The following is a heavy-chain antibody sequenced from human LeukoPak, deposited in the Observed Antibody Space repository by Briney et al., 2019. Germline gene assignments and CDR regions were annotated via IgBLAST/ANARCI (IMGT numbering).Heavy chain of an antibody. CDR1: GYTFANYG. CDR3: ARWEVTGGSRHDAFDI. D-gene: IGHD1-26*01. Sequence: ASVKVSCKASGYTFANYGISWVRQAPGRGLEWMGWISAYSGTTSYAQKFQGRVTMTTDTSTSTGYMELRSLTSDDTALYFCARWEVTGGSRHDAFDIWGPGTMVTVSS. V-gene: IGHV1-18*01. J-gene: IGHJ3*02. CDR2: ISAYSGTT.